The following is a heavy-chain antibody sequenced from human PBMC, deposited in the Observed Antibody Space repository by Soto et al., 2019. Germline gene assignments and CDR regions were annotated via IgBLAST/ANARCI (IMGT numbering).Heavy chain of an antibody. Sequence: SETLSLTCAVSGGSINSGDYSWSWIRQPPGKGLEWIGYIYHSGSTYYKSSLKSRVTISVDRSKNQFSLKLSFVTAADTAVYYCARVRDCGGDCYYFDYWGQGTLVTVSS. J-gene: IGHJ4*02. CDR3: ARVRDCGGDCYYFDY. CDR2: IYHSGST. CDR1: GGSINSGDYS. D-gene: IGHD2-21*02. V-gene: IGHV4-30-2*01.